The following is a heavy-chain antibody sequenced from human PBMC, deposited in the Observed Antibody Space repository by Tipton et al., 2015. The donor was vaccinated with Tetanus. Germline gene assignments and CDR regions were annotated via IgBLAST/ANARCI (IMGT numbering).Heavy chain of an antibody. Sequence: SLRLSCAASGFTFSSYSMNWVRQAPGKGLEWVSSISSSSSYIYYADSVKGRFTISRDNAKNSLYLQMSSLKAEDTAVYYCARDYSNKGLDVWGQGTTVTVSS. V-gene: IGHV3-21*04. CDR3: ARDYSNKGLDV. CDR1: GFTFSSYS. CDR2: ISSSSSYI. D-gene: IGHD4-11*01. J-gene: IGHJ6*02.